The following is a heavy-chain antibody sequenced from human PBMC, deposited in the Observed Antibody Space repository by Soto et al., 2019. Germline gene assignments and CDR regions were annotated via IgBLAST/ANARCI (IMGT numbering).Heavy chain of an antibody. J-gene: IGHJ4*02. Sequence: QVRLEQSGAEVKKPGSSVRVSCQASGGALTSYPIHWVRQAPGQGLEWMGVIDPIVDTSNLAENFKTRLTLTADTSTKTVYMDLTSLRSDATAIYCCATYPRPYKWTDIWGRGTQLTVSS. V-gene: IGHV1-69*06. CDR2: IDPIVDTS. CDR3: ATYPRPYKWTDI. D-gene: IGHD1-20*01. CDR1: GGALTSYP.